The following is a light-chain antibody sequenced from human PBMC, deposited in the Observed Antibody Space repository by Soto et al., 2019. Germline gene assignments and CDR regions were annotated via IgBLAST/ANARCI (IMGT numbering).Light chain of an antibody. CDR2: KPS. V-gene: IGKV1-5*03. CDR1: QSINSW. J-gene: IGKJ4*01. CDR3: QQHNSYSLT. Sequence: EIQMTQSPSTLSESVGDRATITCRASQSINSWLAWYQKKPGKAPKLLIYKPSSLPTGVPSRFSGSGSGTEFTLTISSLQPDDFATYYCQQHNSYSLTFGGGTKVEIK.